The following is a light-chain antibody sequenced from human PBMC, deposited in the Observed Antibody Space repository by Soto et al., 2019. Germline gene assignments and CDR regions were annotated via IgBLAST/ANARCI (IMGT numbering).Light chain of an antibody. J-gene: IGKJ5*01. CDR2: GAS. CDR3: QQYDNSPIT. Sequence: EIVMTESPATLSVSPGESVTLSCRASQSVASNLAWYQQRPGQAPSLLIFGASTRAPGIPGRFSGSGSGTDFTLTISRLEPEDFAVHYCQQYDNSPITFGQATRLEIK. V-gene: IGKV3-15*01. CDR1: QSVASN.